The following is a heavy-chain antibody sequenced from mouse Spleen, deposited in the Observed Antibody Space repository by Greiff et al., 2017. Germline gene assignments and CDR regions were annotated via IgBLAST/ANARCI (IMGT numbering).Heavy chain of an antibody. D-gene: IGHD2-4*01. Sequence: EVQLQQSGGGLVQPGGSMKLSCVASGFTFSNYWMNWVRQSPEKGLEWVAEIRLKSNNYATHYAESVKGRFTISRDDSKSSVYLQMNNLRAEDTGIYYCTRDDDYGLDYWGQGTTLTVSS. V-gene: IGHV6-6*02. CDR1: GFTFSNYW. CDR3: TRDDDYGLDY. CDR2: IRLKSNNYAT. J-gene: IGHJ2*01.